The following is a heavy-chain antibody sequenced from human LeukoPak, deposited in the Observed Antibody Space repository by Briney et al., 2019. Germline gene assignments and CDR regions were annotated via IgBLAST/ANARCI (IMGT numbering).Heavy chain of an antibody. CDR2: IYYSGST. Sequence: SETLSLTCTVSGGSISSSSYYWGWIRQPPGKGLEWIGSIYYSGSTYYNPSLKSRVTISVDTSKNQFSLKLTSMTAADTAVYYCARAPQYSSSWYAGYFDYWGQGTLVTVSS. CDR3: ARAPQYSSSWYAGYFDY. CDR1: GGSISSSSYY. V-gene: IGHV4-39*07. J-gene: IGHJ4*02. D-gene: IGHD6-13*01.